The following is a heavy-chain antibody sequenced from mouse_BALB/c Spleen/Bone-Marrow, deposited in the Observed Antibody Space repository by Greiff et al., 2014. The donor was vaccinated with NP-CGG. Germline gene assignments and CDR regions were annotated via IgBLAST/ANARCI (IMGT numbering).Heavy chain of an antibody. CDR3: TRYYYRFSAWFAY. D-gene: IGHD2-14*01. J-gene: IGHJ3*01. V-gene: IGHV1-5*01. Sequence: SGTVLARPGASVKMSCKASGYTFISYWMHWVKQRPGQGLEWIGAIYPGNSDTSYNQKFKGKAKLTAVTSTSTAYMELSSLTNEDSAVYYCTRYYYRFSAWFAYWGQGTLVTVSA. CDR1: GYTFISYW. CDR2: IYPGNSDT.